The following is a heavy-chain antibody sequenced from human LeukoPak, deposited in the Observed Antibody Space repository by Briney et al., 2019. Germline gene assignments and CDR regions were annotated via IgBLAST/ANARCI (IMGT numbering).Heavy chain of an antibody. CDR2: ISGSGGST. D-gene: IGHD6-6*01. J-gene: IGHJ3*02. CDR3: AKDSSARGPFDI. Sequence: GGSLRLSCAASGFTFSSYAINWVRQAPGKGLEWVSVISGSGGSTYYADSVKGRFTISRDNSKNTLYLQMNSLRAEDTAVYYCAKDSSARGPFDIWGQGTMVTVSS. V-gene: IGHV3-23*01. CDR1: GFTFSSYA.